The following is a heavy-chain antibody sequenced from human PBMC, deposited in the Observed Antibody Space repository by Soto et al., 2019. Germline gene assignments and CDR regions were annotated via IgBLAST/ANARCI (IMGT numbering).Heavy chain of an antibody. CDR1: GYTFTTYW. D-gene: IGHD2-2*01. J-gene: IGHJ4*02. CDR3: ARQGYCSTTSCNWDFDY. V-gene: IGHV5-10-1*01. Sequence: PGESLKISCKGTGYTFTTYWITWVRQMPGKGLEWMGRIDPSDSYTEYSPSFQGHVTISADKSTSAAYLQWSSLKASDTAVYYCARQGYCSTTSCNWDFDYWGQGTLVTVSS. CDR2: IDPSDSYT.